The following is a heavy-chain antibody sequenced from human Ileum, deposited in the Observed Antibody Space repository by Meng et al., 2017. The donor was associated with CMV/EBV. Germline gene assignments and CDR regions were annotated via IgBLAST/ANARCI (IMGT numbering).Heavy chain of an antibody. J-gene: IGHJ6*02. CDR2: ISSSGGS. V-gene: IGHV4-61*01. CDR1: GGSVSRGSYY. Sequence: SETLSLTCTVSGGSVSRGSYYWSWVRQPPGRGPEWIGYISSSGGSNYDPSPGGRVTMSVDTSKNQFSLNLTSVTTADTAVYYCARAIARGSYYYGLDIWGPGTTVTVSS. D-gene: IGHD2-15*01. CDR3: ARAIARGSYYYGLDI.